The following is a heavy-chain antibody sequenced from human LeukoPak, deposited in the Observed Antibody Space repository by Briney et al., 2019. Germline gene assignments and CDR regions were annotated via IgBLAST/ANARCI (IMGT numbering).Heavy chain of an antibody. CDR1: GGSISSYY. Sequence: PSETLSLTCTVSGGSISSYYWSWIRQPPGKGLEWIGYIYYSGSTNYNPSLKSRVTISVGTSKNQFSLKLSSVTAADTAVYYCARGGQQLLGTLVDYWGQGTLVTVSS. CDR3: ARGGQQLLGTLVDY. D-gene: IGHD6-13*01. V-gene: IGHV4-59*01. J-gene: IGHJ4*02. CDR2: IYYSGST.